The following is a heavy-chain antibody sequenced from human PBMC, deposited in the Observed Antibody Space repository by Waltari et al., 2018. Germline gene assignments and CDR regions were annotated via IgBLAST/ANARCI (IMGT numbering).Heavy chain of an antibody. V-gene: IGHV3-43D*04. CDR3: AKDSRQYYDFWSGYPYFDY. CDR2: ISWDGGST. Sequence: EVQLVESGGVVVQPGGSLRLSCAASGFTFDDYAMHWVRQAPGQGLEWVSLISWDGGSTYYADSVKGRFTISRDNSKNSLYLQMNSLRAEDTALYYCAKDSRQYYDFWSGYPYFDYWGQGTLVTVSS. D-gene: IGHD3-3*01. J-gene: IGHJ4*02. CDR1: GFTFDDYA.